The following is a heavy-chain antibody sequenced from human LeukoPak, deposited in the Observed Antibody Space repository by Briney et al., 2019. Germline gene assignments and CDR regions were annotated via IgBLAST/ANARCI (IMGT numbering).Heavy chain of an antibody. CDR2: IIPIFGTA. J-gene: IGHJ5*02. Sequence: LVKVSCKASGGTFSSYAISWVRQAPGQGLECMGGIIPIFGTANYAQKFQGRVTITTDESTSTAYMELSSLRSEDTAVYYCARSLSWGIQLWSHWFDPWGQGTLVTVSS. D-gene: IGHD5-18*01. CDR3: ARSLSWGIQLWSHWFDP. CDR1: GGTFSSYA. V-gene: IGHV1-69*05.